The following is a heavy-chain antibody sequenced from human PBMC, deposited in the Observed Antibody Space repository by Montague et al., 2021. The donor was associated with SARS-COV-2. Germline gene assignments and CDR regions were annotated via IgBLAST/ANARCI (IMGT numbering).Heavy chain of an antibody. CDR1: GFSLINNGVG. Sequence: PALVKPTQTLTLTCTFSGFSLINNGVGVGWIRQPPGKALECLALIYWNDDKRYTPSLKNRLTVTKDISKNQVVLTMTNMEPVDTGTYYCAHEKSGWPIEFGYWGQGILVTVSS. J-gene: IGHJ4*02. V-gene: IGHV2-5*01. CDR3: AHEKSGWPIEFGY. CDR2: IYWNDDK. D-gene: IGHD6-19*01.